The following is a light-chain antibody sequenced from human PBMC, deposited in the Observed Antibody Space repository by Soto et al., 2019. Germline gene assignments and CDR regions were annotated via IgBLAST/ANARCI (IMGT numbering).Light chain of an antibody. CDR2: GAS. CDR3: LQYNGYYRT. J-gene: IGKJ1*01. Sequence: EIVLTQSPGTLSLSPGERATLSCRASQSVRSTSLVWYQKKPDQAPRLLIYGASIRANGIPDRFSGSGSGTTFTLTISSLQSDDFATYYCLQYNGYYRTFGQGTKVDIK. CDR1: QSVRSTS. V-gene: IGKV3-20*01.